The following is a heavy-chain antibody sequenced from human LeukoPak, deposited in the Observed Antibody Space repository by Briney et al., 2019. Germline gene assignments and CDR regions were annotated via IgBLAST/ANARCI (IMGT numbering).Heavy chain of an antibody. CDR3: AKVPHGDYAVDY. CDR2: ISYDGSNK. V-gene: IGHV3-30*18. J-gene: IGHJ4*02. CDR1: GFTFSSYG. Sequence: GGSLRLSCAASGFTFSSYGMHWVRQAPGKGLEWVAVISYDGSNKYYADSVKGRFTISRDNSKNTLYLQMNSPRAEDTAVYYCAKVPHGDYAVDYWGQGTLVTVSS. D-gene: IGHD4-17*01.